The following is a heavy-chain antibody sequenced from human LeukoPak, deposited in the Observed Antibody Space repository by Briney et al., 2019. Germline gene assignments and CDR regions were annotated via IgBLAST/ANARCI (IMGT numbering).Heavy chain of an antibody. CDR2: INPNTGDT. CDR3: ARGSDSDY. Sequence: ASVKVSCKASGYTFTGYYTHWVRQAPGQGLEWMGWINPNTGDTNYAQNFQGRVTMTRDTSISTAYMEVRRLRSDDTAVYFCARGSDSDYWGQGTLVTVSS. V-gene: IGHV1-2*02. CDR1: GYTFTGYY. J-gene: IGHJ4*02. D-gene: IGHD2-21*02.